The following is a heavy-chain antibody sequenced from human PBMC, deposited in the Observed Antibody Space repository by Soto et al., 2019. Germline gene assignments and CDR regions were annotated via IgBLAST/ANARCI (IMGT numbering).Heavy chain of an antibody. V-gene: IGHV3-21*01. CDR3: ARDLFGGSFDY. CDR2: ISSSSSYI. CDR1: GFTFSSYS. D-gene: IGHD3-10*01. Sequence: GGALRLSCAASGFTFSSYSMNWVRQAPGKGLEGVSSISSSSSYIYYADSVKGRFTISRDNAKNSLYLQMNSLRAEDTAVYYCARDLFGGSFDYWGQGTLVTVSS. J-gene: IGHJ4*02.